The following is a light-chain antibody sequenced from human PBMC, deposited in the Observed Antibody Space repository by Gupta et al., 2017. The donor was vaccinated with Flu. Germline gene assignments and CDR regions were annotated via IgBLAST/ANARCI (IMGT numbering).Light chain of an antibody. CDR3: QQYNNWPPLT. V-gene: IGKV3-15*01. J-gene: IGKJ4*01. Sequence: ERATLSCRASQSVSSNLAWYQQKRGQAPRLLIYGASTRATGIPARFSGSGSGTEFTLTISSLQSEDLAVYYCQQYNNWPPLTFGGGTKVEI. CDR1: QSVSSN. CDR2: GAS.